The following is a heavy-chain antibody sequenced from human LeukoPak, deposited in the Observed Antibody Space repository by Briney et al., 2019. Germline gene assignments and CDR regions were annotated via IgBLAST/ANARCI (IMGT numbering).Heavy chain of an antibody. D-gene: IGHD6-13*01. Sequence: GGSLRLSCAASGFIFSNYGMHWVRQAPGKRLEWVAVIWNHGSETFHADSVKGRFRIARDNSKNTLYLQMNSLRAEDTAVYFCARDMGRAWYGPPDYWGQGTLVTVSS. V-gene: IGHV3-33*01. CDR1: GFIFSNYG. CDR3: ARDMGRAWYGPPDY. J-gene: IGHJ4*02. CDR2: IWNHGSET.